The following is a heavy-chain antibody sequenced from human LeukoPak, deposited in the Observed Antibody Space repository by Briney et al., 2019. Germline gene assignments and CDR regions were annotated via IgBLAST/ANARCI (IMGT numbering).Heavy chain of an antibody. CDR2: ISWNSGNI. CDR3: VNDIRVDYYGSAKNNMDV. V-gene: IGHV3-9*01. CDR1: GFTFDEYA. Sequence: PGRSLRLSCATSGFTFDEYAMHWVRQAPGKGLEWVSGISWNSGNIGYADSVKGRFTISRDNAQNSLYLQMNSLRPEDTALYYCVNDIRVDYYGSAKNNMDVWGQGTTVSVSS. J-gene: IGHJ6*02. D-gene: IGHD3-10*01.